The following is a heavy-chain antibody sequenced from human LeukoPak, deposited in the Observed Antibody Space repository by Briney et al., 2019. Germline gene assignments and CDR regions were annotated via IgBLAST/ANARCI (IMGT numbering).Heavy chain of an antibody. CDR2: IYYSGST. D-gene: IGHD6-13*01. V-gene: IGHV4-59*08. CDR3: ARRSSSSWYDEYFDY. Sequence: SETLSLTCTVSGGSISSYYWSWIRQPPGKGLEWIGYIYYSGSTNYNPSLKSRVTISVDTSKNQFSLKLSSVTAADTAVYYCARRSSSSWYDEYFDYWGQGTLVTVSS. J-gene: IGHJ4*02. CDR1: GGSISSYY.